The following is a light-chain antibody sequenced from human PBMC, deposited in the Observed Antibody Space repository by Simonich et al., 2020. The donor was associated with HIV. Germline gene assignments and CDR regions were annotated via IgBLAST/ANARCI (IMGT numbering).Light chain of an antibody. Sequence: DIQMTQSPSTLSAAVGDRVTITCRASQSISTWLAWYQQKPGKAPKLLIYKASSLESGVPSSFSGSGSGTEFTLTISSLQPDDFATYYCQQYHSYSRTFGQGTKLEIK. CDR3: QQYHSYSRT. V-gene: IGKV1-5*03. CDR1: QSISTW. CDR2: KAS. J-gene: IGKJ2*02.